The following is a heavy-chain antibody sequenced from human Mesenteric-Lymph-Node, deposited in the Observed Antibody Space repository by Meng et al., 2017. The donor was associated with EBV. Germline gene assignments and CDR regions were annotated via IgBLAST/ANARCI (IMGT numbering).Heavy chain of an antibody. CDR1: GFTFRSYN. CDR2: TSYDGFDK. Sequence: QVRMVESGGGVVQPGRSLRLSCAVSGFTFRSYNMHWVRQAPGKGLEWVAVTSYDGFDKYYTDSVRGRFTISRDNSRNTLYLQMDSLRAEDTAIYYCAREGITVTPFDYWGQGALVTVSS. J-gene: IGHJ4*02. V-gene: IGHV3-30-3*01. D-gene: IGHD4-17*01. CDR3: AREGITVTPFDY.